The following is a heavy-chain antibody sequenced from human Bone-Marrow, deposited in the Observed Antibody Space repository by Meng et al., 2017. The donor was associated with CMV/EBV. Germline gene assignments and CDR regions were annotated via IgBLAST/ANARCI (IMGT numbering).Heavy chain of an antibody. D-gene: IGHD2-2*01. Sequence: ASVKVSCKASGYTLTGYYMHWVRQAPGQGLEWMGWINPNSGGTNYAQKFQGRVTMTRDTSISTADMELSRLGSDDTAVYYCARGRGDIDIVVVPAAIDYYYGMDVWGQGPTVPVSS. V-gene: IGHV1-2*02. CDR2: INPNSGGT. CDR3: ARGRGDIDIVVVPAAIDYYYGMDV. CDR1: GYTLTGYY. J-gene: IGHJ6*02.